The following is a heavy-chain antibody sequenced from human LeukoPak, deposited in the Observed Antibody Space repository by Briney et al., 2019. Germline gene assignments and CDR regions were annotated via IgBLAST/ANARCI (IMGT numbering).Heavy chain of an antibody. D-gene: IGHD2-2*01. J-gene: IGHJ4*02. CDR2: ISSSGGNT. CDR3: TKGESQPKYYFDY. CDR1: GFTFTSA. V-gene: IGHV3-23*01. Sequence: GGSLRLSCAASGFTFTSAMRWVRPAPGKGLEWVSSISSSGGNTFYADSVKGRFTISRDNSKNTLYLQMNSLRAEGTAVYYCTKGESQPKYYFDYWGQGTLVTVSS.